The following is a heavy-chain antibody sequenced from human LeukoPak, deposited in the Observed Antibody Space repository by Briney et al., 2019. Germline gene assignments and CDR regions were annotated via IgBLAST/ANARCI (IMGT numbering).Heavy chain of an antibody. CDR2: VKQDGSEK. Sequence: GGSLRLSCAASGFTFSSYWMSWVRQAPGKGLEWVANVKQDGSEKDYVDSVKGRFTISRDNAKNSLYLQMNSLRAEDTAVYYCARRKRTYYDILTGYSYYFDYWGQGTLVTVSS. CDR3: ARRKRTYYDILTGYSYYFDY. CDR1: GFTFSSYW. D-gene: IGHD3-9*01. V-gene: IGHV3-7*01. J-gene: IGHJ4*02.